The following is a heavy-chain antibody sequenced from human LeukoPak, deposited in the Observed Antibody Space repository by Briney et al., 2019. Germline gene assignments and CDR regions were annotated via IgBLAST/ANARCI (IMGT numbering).Heavy chain of an antibody. V-gene: IGHV3-15*01. CDR3: TTYNI. Sequence: PGGSLRLSCAASGFTFNNAWMSWVRQAPGKGLEWVGRIKSNTDGGTAVYAAPVQGRFTISRDDSKNTLYLQMNSLKTEDTAVYYCTTYNIWGQGTIVTVSS. CDR2: IKSNTDGGTA. CDR1: GFTFNNAW. J-gene: IGHJ3*02.